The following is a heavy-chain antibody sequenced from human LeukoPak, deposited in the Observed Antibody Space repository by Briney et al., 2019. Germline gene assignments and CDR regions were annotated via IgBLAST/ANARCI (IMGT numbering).Heavy chain of an antibody. CDR2: IRHDGSNK. Sequence: PGGSLRLSCAASGFTFSSYGIHWVRQAPGKGLEWVAFIRHDGSNKYYADSVKGRFTISRDNSKSTLYLQMNSLRAEDTAVYYCVRLLAYNSGGEAFDHWGQGTLVTVSS. D-gene: IGHD1-20*01. CDR1: GFTFSSYG. CDR3: VRLLAYNSGGEAFDH. J-gene: IGHJ4*02. V-gene: IGHV3-30*02.